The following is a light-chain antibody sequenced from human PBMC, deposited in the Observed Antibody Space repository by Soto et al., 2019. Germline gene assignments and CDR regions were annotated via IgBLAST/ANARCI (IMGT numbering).Light chain of an antibody. CDR1: QSVSSSY. J-gene: IGKJ3*01. CDR2: GAS. V-gene: IGKV3-20*01. CDR3: QHYGNSPPSVT. Sequence: EIVLTQSPGTLSLSPGERATLSCRASQSVSSSYLAWYQQKPGQAPRLLIYGASSRATGIPDRFSGSGSGTDFTLTNSRLEPEDFAVYYCQHYGNSPPSVTFGPGTKVDIK.